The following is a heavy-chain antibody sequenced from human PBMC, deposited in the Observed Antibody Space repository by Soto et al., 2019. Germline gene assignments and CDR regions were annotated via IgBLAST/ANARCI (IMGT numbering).Heavy chain of an antibody. CDR1: GFNFKDFT. J-gene: IGHJ5*02. CDR3: ARDDLYDSTGYDS. V-gene: IGHV3-21*01. Sequence: EVHLVESGGGLVKPGGSLRLSCTASGFNFKDFTMNWVRQAPGMGLEWVSSISSSGSFKYYADSMDGRFTISRDNAKNSLYPQLTSLRGEDTAVYYCARDDLYDSTGYDSWGQGTLVTVFS. CDR2: ISSSGSFK. D-gene: IGHD5-12*01.